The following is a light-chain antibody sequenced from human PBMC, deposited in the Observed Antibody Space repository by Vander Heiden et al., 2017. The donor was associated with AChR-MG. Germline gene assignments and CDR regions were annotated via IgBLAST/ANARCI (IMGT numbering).Light chain of an antibody. CDR2: SDD. Sequence: QSVLAQPPSASGTPGQRVTVSCSGSSSNIGSNSVTWYQQVPGRAPKLLIHSDDHRPSGVPDRFSGSRSGTSASLAITGLQSEDEAVYYCATWDDSLTAYFFGPGTTVTVL. CDR1: SSNIGSNS. V-gene: IGLV1-44*01. CDR3: ATWDDSLTAYF. J-gene: IGLJ1*01.